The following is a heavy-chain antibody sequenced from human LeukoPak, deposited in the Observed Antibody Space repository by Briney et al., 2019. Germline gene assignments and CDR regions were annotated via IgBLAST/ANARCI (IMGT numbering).Heavy chain of an antibody. CDR1: GFTFNRCW. V-gene: IGHV3-7*01. D-gene: IGHD2-21*02. CDR3: TSWGDTTAEYFQR. CDR2: INPDGRET. Sequence: GFLRLSFVVSGFTFNRCWMNWVRQAPGKGLEWVAHINPDGRETYYVDSVKGQFTISRDNAQNSMYLQMNSLRVEDTAVYYCTSWGDTTAEYFQRWGQGTLVTVSS. J-gene: IGHJ1*01.